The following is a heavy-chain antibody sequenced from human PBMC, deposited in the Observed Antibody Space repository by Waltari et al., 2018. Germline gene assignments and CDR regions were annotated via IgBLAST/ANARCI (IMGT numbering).Heavy chain of an antibody. CDR3: ASDRGRGLYLDS. CDR2: VHQSGRS. D-gene: IGHD2-15*01. J-gene: IGHJ4*02. V-gene: IGHV4-4*02. CDR1: GESLSDNFF. Sequence: QVQIQKSGPDPVKPSGTLSLTCTVSGESLSDNFFWSWVRQSPGKGLEWIGQVHQSGRSNYNPSLESRGTVSMDTSKNQFSLKMTSVTAAGTAIYYCASDRGRGLYLDSWGQGTLVTVSP.